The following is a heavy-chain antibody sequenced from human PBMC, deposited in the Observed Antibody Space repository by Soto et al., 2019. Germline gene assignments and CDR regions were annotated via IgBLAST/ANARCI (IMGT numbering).Heavy chain of an antibody. CDR2: IYYSGST. D-gene: IGHD2-2*01. V-gene: IGHV4-39*01. Sequence: QLQLQESGPGLVKPSETLSLTCTVSDGSISSSSYYWGWIRQPPGKGLEWIGSIYYSGSTYYNPSLKSRVTISVDTSKNQFSLKLSSVTAADTAVYYCLGYCISTSCYRDEYFQHWGQGTLVTVSS. J-gene: IGHJ1*01. CDR3: LGYCISTSCYRDEYFQH. CDR1: DGSISSSSYY.